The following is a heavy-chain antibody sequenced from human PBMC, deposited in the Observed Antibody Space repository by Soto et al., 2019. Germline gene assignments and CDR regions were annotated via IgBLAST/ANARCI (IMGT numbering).Heavy chain of an antibody. CDR2: ISGSGDDT. CDR3: ANPIPKTGTTFGF. D-gene: IGHD1-1*01. V-gene: IGHV3-23*01. J-gene: IGHJ4*02. Sequence: PGGSLRLSCVASGFTFSNFAMAWVRQAPGEGLEWVSAISGSGDDTFYADSMKGRFTISRDNSKDTLYLQINSLRAEDTAVYYCANPIPKTGTTFGFRAQRTPVTVS. CDR1: GFTFSNFA.